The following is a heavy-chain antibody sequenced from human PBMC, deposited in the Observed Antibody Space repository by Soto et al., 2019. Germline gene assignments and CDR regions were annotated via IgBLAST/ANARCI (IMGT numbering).Heavy chain of an antibody. Sequence: QVQLVQSGAEVKKPGASVKVSCKASGYTFTGYYMHWVRQAPGQVLEWMGWINPNSGGTHYAQKFQGRVTMTRDTSISTAYMELSRLRSDDTAVYYCARARVVYGDYLGLFDPWCQGTLVTVSS. CDR2: INPNSGGT. V-gene: IGHV1-2*02. CDR3: ARARVVYGDYLGLFDP. D-gene: IGHD4-17*01. J-gene: IGHJ5*02. CDR1: GYTFTGYY.